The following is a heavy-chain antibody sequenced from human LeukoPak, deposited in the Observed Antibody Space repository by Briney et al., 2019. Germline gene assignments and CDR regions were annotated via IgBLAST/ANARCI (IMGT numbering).Heavy chain of an antibody. D-gene: IGHD3-3*01. CDR3: ARAITIFGVVIS. CDR2: IIPILGTA. CDR1: GGTFSSYA. Sequence: SVKVSCKASGGTFSSYAISWVRQAPGQGLEWMGGIIPILGTANYAQKFQGRVTITADESTSTAYMELSSLRSEDTAVYYCARAITIFGVVISWGQGTLVTVSS. V-gene: IGHV1-69*13. J-gene: IGHJ5*02.